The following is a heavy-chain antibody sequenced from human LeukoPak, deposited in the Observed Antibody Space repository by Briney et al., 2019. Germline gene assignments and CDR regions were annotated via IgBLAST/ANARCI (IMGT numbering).Heavy chain of an antibody. CDR1: GYSISSGYY. CDR2: IYHSGST. D-gene: IGHD3-22*01. CDR3: ARGVDYYDSSCYYFDY. J-gene: IGHJ4*02. Sequence: PSETLSLTCTVSGYSISSGYYWGWIRQPPGKGLEWIGSIYHSGSTYYNPSLKSRVTISVDTSKNQFSLKLSSVTAADTAVYYCARGVDYYDSSCYYFDYWGQGTLVTVSS. V-gene: IGHV4-38-2*02.